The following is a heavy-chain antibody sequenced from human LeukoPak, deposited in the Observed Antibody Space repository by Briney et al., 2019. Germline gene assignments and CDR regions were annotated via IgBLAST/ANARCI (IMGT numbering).Heavy chain of an antibody. Sequence: GGSLRLSCAASGFTVSSNYMSWVRQAPGKGLEWVSVIYSGGSTYYADSVKGRFTISRDNSKNTLYLQMNSLRAEDTAVYYCASDLYCSGGSCYPGAFDIWGQGTVVTVSS. CDR3: ASDLYCSGGSCYPGAFDI. CDR2: IYSGGST. D-gene: IGHD2-15*01. CDR1: GFTVSSNY. J-gene: IGHJ3*02. V-gene: IGHV3-66*02.